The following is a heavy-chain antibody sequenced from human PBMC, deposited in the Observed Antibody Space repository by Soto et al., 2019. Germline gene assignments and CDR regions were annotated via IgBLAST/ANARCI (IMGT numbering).Heavy chain of an antibody. CDR2: IYYSGST. CDR1: GGSISSGDYY. Sequence: PSETLSLTCTVSGGSISSGDYYWSWIRQPPGKGLEWIGYIYYSGSTNYNPSLKSRVTISVDTSKNQFSLKLSSVTAAGTAVYYCAASGSNGQFDFWAQGTLVTVSS. J-gene: IGHJ4*02. CDR3: AASGSNGQFDF. D-gene: IGHD3-10*01. V-gene: IGHV4-61*08.